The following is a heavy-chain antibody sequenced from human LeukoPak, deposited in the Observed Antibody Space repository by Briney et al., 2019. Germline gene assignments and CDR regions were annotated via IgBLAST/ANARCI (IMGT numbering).Heavy chain of an antibody. CDR3: TRNASPDY. Sequence: SETLSLTCTVSGVSVGSGDYFWSWIRQPPGKGLEWIGYIYFSGSTDSNPSLESRVTVSIDTSKNQFSLKLRSVTAADTAVYYCTRNASPDYWGRGLLITVSS. V-gene: IGHV4-30-4*08. CDR2: IYFSGST. J-gene: IGHJ4*02. CDR1: GVSVGSGDYF. D-gene: IGHD1-14*01.